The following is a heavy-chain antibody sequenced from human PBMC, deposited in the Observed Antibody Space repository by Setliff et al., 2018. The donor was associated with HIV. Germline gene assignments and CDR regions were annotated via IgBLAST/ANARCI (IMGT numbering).Heavy chain of an antibody. CDR3: ARDVGVPGRGNALDY. CDR1: GYTFTDFH. D-gene: IGHD3-3*01. J-gene: IGHJ4*02. CDR2: IDPRRGST. Sequence: GASVKVSCKASGYTFTDFHMHWVRQAPGQGLEWMGAIDPRRGSTEYAQKFQGTVTMTRDTPISTAYMELSGLKSDDTALYYCARDVGVPGRGNALDYWGQGALVTVSS. V-gene: IGHV1-2*02.